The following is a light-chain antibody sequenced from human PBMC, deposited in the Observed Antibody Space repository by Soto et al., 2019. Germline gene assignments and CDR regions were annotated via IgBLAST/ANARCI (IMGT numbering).Light chain of an antibody. J-gene: IGKJ5*01. V-gene: IGKV1-5*01. CDR2: DAS. Sequence: DIQMTQSPSTLSASVGDRVTITCRASQSISSWLAWYQQKPGKAPKILIYDASSLESGVSSRFSGSGSGTKFTLTISSLQPDDFATYYCQQYNSYSSITFGQGTRLEIK. CDR1: QSISSW. CDR3: QQYNSYSSIT.